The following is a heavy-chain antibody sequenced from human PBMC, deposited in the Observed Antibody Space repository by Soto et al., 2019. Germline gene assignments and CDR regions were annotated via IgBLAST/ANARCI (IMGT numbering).Heavy chain of an antibody. CDR2: IIPIFGTA. CDR3: ARDRVNGDYVVAEYFQH. Sequence: SVKVSCKASGGTFSSYAISWVRQAPGQGLEWMGGIIPIFGTANYAQKFQGRVTITADESTSTAYMELSSLRSEDTAVYYCARDRVNGDYVVAEYFQHWGQGTLVTVS. J-gene: IGHJ1*01. D-gene: IGHD4-17*01. CDR1: GGTFSSYA. V-gene: IGHV1-69*13.